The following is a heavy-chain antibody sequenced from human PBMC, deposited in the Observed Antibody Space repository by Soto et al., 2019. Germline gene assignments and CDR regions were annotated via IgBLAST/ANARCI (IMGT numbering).Heavy chain of an antibody. Sequence: PGESLKISCKGSGYSFTSYWIGWVRQMPGKGLEWMGIIYPGDSDTRYSPSFQGQVTISADKSISTAYLQWSSLKASDTAMYYCAKTQDTAMASYYHYGMAVWGQGTTVTVSS. J-gene: IGHJ6*02. V-gene: IGHV5-51*01. CDR3: AKTQDTAMASYYHYGMAV. D-gene: IGHD5-18*01. CDR2: IYPGDSDT. CDR1: GYSFTSYW.